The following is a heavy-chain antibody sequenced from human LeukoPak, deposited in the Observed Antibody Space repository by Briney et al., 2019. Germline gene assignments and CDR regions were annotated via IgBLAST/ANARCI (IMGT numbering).Heavy chain of an antibody. CDR3: ATAYYYDSSGPLVY. D-gene: IGHD3-22*01. CDR1: GFTFSSYW. Sequence: GGSLRLSCAASGFTFSSYWMHWVRQAPGKGLVWVSRINSDGSSTSYADSVKGRFTISRDNSKNTLYLQMNSLRAEDTAVYYCATAYYYDSSGPLVYWGQGTLVTVSS. V-gene: IGHV3-74*01. J-gene: IGHJ4*02. CDR2: INSDGSST.